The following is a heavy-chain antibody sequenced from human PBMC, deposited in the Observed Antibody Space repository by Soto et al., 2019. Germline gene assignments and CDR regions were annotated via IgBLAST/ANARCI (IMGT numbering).Heavy chain of an antibody. V-gene: IGHV3-23*01. J-gene: IGHJ5*02. D-gene: IGHD3-22*01. Sequence: GGSLRLSCAASGFTFSSYAMSWVRQAPGKGLEWVSAISGSGGSTYYADSVKGRFTISRDNSKNTLYLQMNSLRAEDTAVYYCAKDPFFTMIVVVPWFDPWGKGTLVTVSS. CDR2: ISGSGGST. CDR3: AKDPFFTMIVVVPWFDP. CDR1: GFTFSSYA.